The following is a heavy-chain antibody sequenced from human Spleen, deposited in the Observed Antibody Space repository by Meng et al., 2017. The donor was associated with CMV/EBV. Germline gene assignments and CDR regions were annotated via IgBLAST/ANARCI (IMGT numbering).Heavy chain of an antibody. CDR2: MNPNSGNT. D-gene: IGHD5-18*01. CDR3: ARGPTWIQLWFNYYYYYGMDV. Sequence: ASVKVSCKASGYTFTSYDINWVRQATGQGLEWMGWMNPNSGNTGYAQKFQGRVTITRNTSISTAYMELSSLRSEDTAVYYCARGPTWIQLWFNYYYYYGMDVWGQGTTVTVS. J-gene: IGHJ6*02. V-gene: IGHV1-8*03. CDR1: GYTFTSYD.